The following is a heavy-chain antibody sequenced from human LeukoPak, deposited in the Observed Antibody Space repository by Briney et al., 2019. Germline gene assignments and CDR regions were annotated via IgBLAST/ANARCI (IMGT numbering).Heavy chain of an antibody. CDR2: IRSKAYGGTT. CDR3: GCGYSYGTDAFDI. V-gene: IGHV3-49*04. CDR1: GFTFADYA. Sequence: PGRSLRLSCTASGFTFADYAMSWVRQAPGKGLEWVGFIRSKAYGGTTEYAASVKGRFTISRYDSKSIAYLQMNSLKTEDTAVYYCGCGYSYGTDAFDIWGQGTMVTVSS. J-gene: IGHJ3*02. D-gene: IGHD5-18*01.